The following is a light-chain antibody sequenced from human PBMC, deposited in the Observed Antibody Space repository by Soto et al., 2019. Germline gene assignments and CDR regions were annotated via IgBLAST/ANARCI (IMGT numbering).Light chain of an antibody. V-gene: IGKV3-20*01. J-gene: IGKJ1*01. Sequence: EIVLTQSPGTLSLSPGERATLSCRASQSVTNNYLAWFQQKPGQAPRLLMYGASSRATGIPDRFSGSGSGTDFTLTITRLEPEDFAVYYCQQYARSRTFGQGTKVEIK. CDR3: QQYARSRT. CDR1: QSVTNNY. CDR2: GAS.